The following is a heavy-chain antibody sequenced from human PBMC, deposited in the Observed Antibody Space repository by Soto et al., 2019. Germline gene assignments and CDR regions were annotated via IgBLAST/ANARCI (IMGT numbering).Heavy chain of an antibody. CDR3: ARDRDYKNWFDP. V-gene: IGHV3-53*01. Sequence: PGGSLRLSCVASGFTVSSNYMSWVRQAPGKGLEWVSVIYSGGSTYYADSVKGRFTISRDNSKNTLYLQMNSLRAEDTAVYYCARDRDYKNWFDPWGQGTLVTVSS. CDR1: GFTVSSNY. CDR2: IYSGGST. J-gene: IGHJ5*02. D-gene: IGHD4-17*01.